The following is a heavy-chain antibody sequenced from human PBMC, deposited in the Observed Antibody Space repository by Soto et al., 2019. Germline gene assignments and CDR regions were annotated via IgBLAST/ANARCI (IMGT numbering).Heavy chain of an antibody. CDR1: GYTFGTFW. CDR2: IYPEDSET. CDR3: ARTYCTAPSCYNNWFDP. Sequence: GESLKISCKGPGYTFGTFWIAWVRQMPGKGLEWMGMIYPEDSETKYSPSFEGQVTFSADKSVKTAYLQWTSLKASDTAIYYCARTYCTAPSCYNNWFDPWGQGTLVTVSS. D-gene: IGHD3-10*01. V-gene: IGHV5-51*01. J-gene: IGHJ5*02.